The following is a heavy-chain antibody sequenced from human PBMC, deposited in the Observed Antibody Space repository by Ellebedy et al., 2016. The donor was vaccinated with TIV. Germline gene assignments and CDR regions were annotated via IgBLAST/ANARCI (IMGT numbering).Heavy chain of an antibody. D-gene: IGHD2-2*01. V-gene: IGHV1-46*01. Sequence: ASVKVSCKASGYTFTTYYIHWVRQAPGQGLEWVGTLNPSTGGASYAQKFQGRVTMTSDTSTSTAYMELSSLRSDDTAVYYCAALPYISRSSAFWGQGTLVIVSS. CDR2: LNPSTGGA. CDR1: GYTFTTYY. J-gene: IGHJ4*02. CDR3: AALPYISRSSAF.